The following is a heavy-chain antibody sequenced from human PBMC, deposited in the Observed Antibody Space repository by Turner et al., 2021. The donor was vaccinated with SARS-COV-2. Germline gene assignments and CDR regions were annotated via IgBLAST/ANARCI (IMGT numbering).Heavy chain of an antibody. J-gene: IGHJ6*02. Sequence: QVQQVESGGGVVQPGRSLRLSCAASGFTFGSYGMHGVRQAPGKGLEWVAVIWFDGSNKYYADSVRGRFTISRDNSKNSLYLQMNSLRAEDTAVYYCARESTSWMGGMDVWGQGTTVTVSS. V-gene: IGHV3-33*01. CDR3: ARESTSWMGGMDV. D-gene: IGHD2-2*01. CDR1: GFTFGSYG. CDR2: IWFDGSNK.